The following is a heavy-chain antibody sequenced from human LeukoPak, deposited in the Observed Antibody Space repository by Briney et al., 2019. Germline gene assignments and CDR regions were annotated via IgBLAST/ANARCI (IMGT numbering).Heavy chain of an antibody. Sequence: GASVKVSCKASGYTFIRYDINWVRQATGQGLEWMGWMNPNSGDTAYAQKFQGRVTITRNTSISTAYMELNSLRAEDTAVYYCARSVDIVEEAPWGQGTLVTVSS. J-gene: IGHJ5*02. D-gene: IGHD2-15*01. CDR1: GYTFIRYD. CDR2: MNPNSGDT. V-gene: IGHV1-8*03. CDR3: ARSVDIVEEAP.